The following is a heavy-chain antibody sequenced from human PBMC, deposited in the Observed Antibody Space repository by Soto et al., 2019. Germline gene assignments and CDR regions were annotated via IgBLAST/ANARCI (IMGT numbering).Heavy chain of an antibody. Sequence: GGSLRLSCAASGFTFSSYSMNWVRQAPGKGLEWVSYISSSSSTIYYADSVKGRFTISRDNAKNSLYLQMNSLRDEDTAVYYCARDAVDTAMVAYYFDYWGQGTLVTVSS. V-gene: IGHV3-48*02. CDR1: GFTFSSYS. CDR2: ISSSSSTI. D-gene: IGHD5-18*01. J-gene: IGHJ4*02. CDR3: ARDAVDTAMVAYYFDY.